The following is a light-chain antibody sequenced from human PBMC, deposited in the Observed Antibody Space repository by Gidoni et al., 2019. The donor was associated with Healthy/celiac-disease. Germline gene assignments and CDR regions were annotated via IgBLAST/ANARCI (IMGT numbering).Light chain of an antibody. CDR1: QSVSSSY. CDR2: GAY. J-gene: IGKJ1*01. Sequence: ELVLTQSPGTLSLSPGERATLSRRASQSVSSSYLAWYQQKPGQAPRLLIYGAYSRATGITSRVSGSWSGTDIILTSSRLDPEDCAVYYCQQYGSSPRTFGQGTKLEIK. V-gene: IGKV3-20*01. CDR3: QQYGSSPRT.